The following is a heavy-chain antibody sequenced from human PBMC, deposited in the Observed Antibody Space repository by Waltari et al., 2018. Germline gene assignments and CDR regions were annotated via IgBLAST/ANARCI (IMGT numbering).Heavy chain of an antibody. CDR2: FDPEDGET. V-gene: IGHV1-24*01. J-gene: IGHJ4*02. CDR1: GYTLTELS. D-gene: IGHD6-13*01. Sequence: QVQLVQSGAEVKKPGASVKVSCKVSGYTLTELSMHWVRQAPGKGLEWMGGFDPEDGETIYAQKFQGRVTMTEDTATDTAYMELSSLGSEDTAVYYCATAPPYSSSWFPFDYWGQGTLVTVSS. CDR3: ATAPPYSSSWFPFDY.